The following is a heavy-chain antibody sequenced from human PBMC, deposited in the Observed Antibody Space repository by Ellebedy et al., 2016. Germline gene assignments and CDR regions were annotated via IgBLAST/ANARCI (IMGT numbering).Heavy chain of an antibody. CDR2: IYPGDSDT. J-gene: IGHJ4*02. V-gene: IGHV5-51*01. D-gene: IGHD3-3*01. CDR1: GYSFTSYW. Sequence: ASVKVSCKGSGYSFTSYWIGWVRQMPGKGLEWMGIIYPGDSDTRYSPSFEGQVTISADRSAAYLQWSTLKASDTAIYYCARAATYDFWSDWGQGTLVTVSS. CDR3: ARAATYDFWSD.